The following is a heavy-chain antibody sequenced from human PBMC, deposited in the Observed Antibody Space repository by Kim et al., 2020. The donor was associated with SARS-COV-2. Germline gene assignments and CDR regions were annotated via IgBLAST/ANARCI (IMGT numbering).Heavy chain of an antibody. CDR3: ARRSYYYDSSGYYPYWY. CDR2: ISYDGSNK. J-gene: IGHJ2*01. Sequence: GGSLRLSCAASGFTFSSYGMHWVRQAPGKGLEWVAVISYDGSNKYYADSVKGRFTISRDNSKNTLYLQMNSLRAEDTAVYYCARRSYYYDSSGYYPYWY. V-gene: IGHV3-30*03. D-gene: IGHD3-22*01. CDR1: GFTFSSYG.